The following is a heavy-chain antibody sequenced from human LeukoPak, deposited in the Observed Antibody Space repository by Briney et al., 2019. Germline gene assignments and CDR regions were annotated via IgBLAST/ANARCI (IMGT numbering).Heavy chain of an antibody. CDR2: ISDRGDST. D-gene: IGHD3-9*01. Sequence: ETLSLTCTVSGGSISNYYWNWIRQPPGKGLEWVSVISDRGDSTHYADSVKGRFTISRDSSKNTLYLQINSLRGEDTAVYYCAKGRWGLTINNFDIWGQGTMVTVSS. CDR1: GGSISNYY. CDR3: AKGRWGLTINNFDI. J-gene: IGHJ3*02. V-gene: IGHV3-23*01.